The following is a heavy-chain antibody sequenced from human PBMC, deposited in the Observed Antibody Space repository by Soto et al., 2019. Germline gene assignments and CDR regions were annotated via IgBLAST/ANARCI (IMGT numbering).Heavy chain of an antibody. CDR2: IIPILGIA. CDR3: ARVVGYSYDYYVSHMDV. CDR1: GGTFSSYT. D-gene: IGHD5-18*01. Sequence: QVQLVQSGAEVKKPGSSVKVSCKASGGTFSSYTISWVRQAPGQGLEWMGRIIPILGIANYAQKFQGRVTITADKTXRXXYMELRKLRSEDTAVYYWARVVGYSYDYYVSHMDVWGQGTTVTVSS. V-gene: IGHV1-69*02. J-gene: IGHJ6*02.